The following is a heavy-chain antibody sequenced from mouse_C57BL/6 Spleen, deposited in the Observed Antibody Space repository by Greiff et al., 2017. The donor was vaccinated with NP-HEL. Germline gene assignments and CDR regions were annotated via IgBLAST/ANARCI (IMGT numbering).Heavy chain of an antibody. CDR2: ISSGSSTI. V-gene: IGHV5-17*01. Sequence: EVKLMESGGGLVKPGGSLKLSCAASGFTFSDYGMHWVRQAPEKGLEWVAYISSGSSTIYYADTVKGRFTISRDNAKNTLFLQMTSLRSEDTAMYYCARVGLGYWYFDVWGTGTTVTVSS. J-gene: IGHJ1*03. CDR1: GFTFSDYG. D-gene: IGHD2-4*01. CDR3: ARVGLGYWYFDV.